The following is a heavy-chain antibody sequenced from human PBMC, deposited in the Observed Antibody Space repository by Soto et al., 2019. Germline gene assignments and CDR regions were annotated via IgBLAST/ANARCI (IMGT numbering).Heavy chain of an antibody. CDR1: GFTFSSYS. CDR3: ARDYDFWSGFISGMDV. V-gene: IGHV3-48*02. D-gene: IGHD3-3*01. CDR2: ISSSSSTI. Sequence: GGSLRLSCAASGFTFSSYSMNWVRQAPGKGLEWVSYISSSSSTIYYADSVKGRFTISRDNAKNSLYLQMNSLRDEDTAVYYCARDYDFWSGFISGMDVWGQGTTVTVSS. J-gene: IGHJ6*02.